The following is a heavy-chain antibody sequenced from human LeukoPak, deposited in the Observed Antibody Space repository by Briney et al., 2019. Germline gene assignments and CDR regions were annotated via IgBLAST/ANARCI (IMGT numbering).Heavy chain of an antibody. V-gene: IGHV3-23*01. J-gene: IGHJ4*02. CDR3: ARELDY. CDR1: GFTFNMYA. Sequence: GGSLRLSCAASGFTFNMYAMSWVRQAPGKGLEWVSTIGGSGGSTFYADSVKGRFTISRDNAKNSLYLQMNSLRAEDTAVYYCARELDYWGQGTLVTVSS. CDR2: IGGSGGST.